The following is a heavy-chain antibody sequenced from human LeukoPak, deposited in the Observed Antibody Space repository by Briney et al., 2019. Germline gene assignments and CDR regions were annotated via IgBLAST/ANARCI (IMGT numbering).Heavy chain of an antibody. CDR3: AKDVEEMRFLAGLDV. V-gene: IGHV1-69*01. Sequence: SVKVSCKASGGTFSSYAISWVRQAPGQGLEWMGGIIPIFGTANYAQKFQGRVTITADESTSTAYMELSSLRSEDTAVYYCAKDVEEMRFLAGLDVWGQGTTVAVSS. J-gene: IGHJ6*02. CDR1: GGTFSSYA. CDR2: IIPIFGTA. D-gene: IGHD5-24*01.